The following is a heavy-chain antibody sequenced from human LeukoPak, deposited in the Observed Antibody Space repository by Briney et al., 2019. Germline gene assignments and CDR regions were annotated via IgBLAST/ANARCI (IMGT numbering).Heavy chain of an antibody. CDR3: ARDIGYYDSSGYYPYFDY. CDR1: GFTFSSYS. D-gene: IGHD3-22*01. V-gene: IGHV3-21*01. CDR2: ISSSTNYI. J-gene: IGHJ4*02. Sequence: GGSLRLSCAASGFTFSSYSMNWVRQAPGKGLEWVSSISSSTNYIYYADSMKGRFTISRDNAKNSLYLQMNSPRAEDTAVYYCARDIGYYDSSGYYPYFDYWGQGTLVTVSS.